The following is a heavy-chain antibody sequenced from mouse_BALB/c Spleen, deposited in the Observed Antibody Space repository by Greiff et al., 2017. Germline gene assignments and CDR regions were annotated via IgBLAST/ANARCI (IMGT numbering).Heavy chain of an antibody. D-gene: IGHD1-1*01. CDR3: AREEKYYNGSSWFAY. Sequence: EVMLVESGGDLVKPGGSLKLSCAASGFTFSSYGMSWVRQTPDKRLEWVATISSGGSYTYYPDSVKGRFTISRDNAKNTLYLQMSSLKSGDTAMYYCAREEKYYNGSSWFAYWGQGTLVTVSA. CDR1: GFTFSSYG. J-gene: IGHJ3*01. V-gene: IGHV5-6*01. CDR2: ISSGGSYT.